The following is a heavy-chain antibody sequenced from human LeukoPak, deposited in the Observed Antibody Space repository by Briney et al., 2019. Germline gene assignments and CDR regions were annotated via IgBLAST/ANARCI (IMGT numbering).Heavy chain of an antibody. CDR3: AKDLSASSVFDY. V-gene: IGHV3-23*01. CDR1: GFTFSSYA. Sequence: GGSLRLSCAASGFTFSSYAMSWVRQAPGKGLEWVSDISGSGGSTYYADSVKGRFTISRDNSKNTLYLQMNSLRAEDTAVYYCAKDLSASSVFDYWGQGTLVTVSS. D-gene: IGHD3-16*02. J-gene: IGHJ4*02. CDR2: ISGSGGST.